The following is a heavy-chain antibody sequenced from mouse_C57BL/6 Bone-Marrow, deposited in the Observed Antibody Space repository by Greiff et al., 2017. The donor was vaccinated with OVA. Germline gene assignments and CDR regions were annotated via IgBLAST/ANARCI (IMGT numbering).Heavy chain of an antibody. V-gene: IGHV1-18*01. Sequence: EVKLVESGPELVKPGASVKIPCKASGYTFTDYNMDWVKQSHGKSLEWIGDINPNNGGTIYNQKFKGKATLTVDKSSSTAYMELRSLTSEDTAVYYCAITTVVEAYWGQGTLVTVSA. CDR3: AITTVVEAY. CDR2: INPNNGGT. D-gene: IGHD1-1*01. CDR1: GYTFTDYN. J-gene: IGHJ3*01.